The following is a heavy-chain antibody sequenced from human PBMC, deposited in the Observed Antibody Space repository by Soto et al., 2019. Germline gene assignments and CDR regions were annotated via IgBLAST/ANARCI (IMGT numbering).Heavy chain of an antibody. CDR3: AKSMGEGRMVRGVIRPLTYYYYGMDV. Sequence: GASVKVSCKASGGTFSSYAISWVRQAPGQGLEWMGGIIPIFGTANYAQKFQGRVTITADESTSTAYMELSSLRSEDTAVYYCAKSMGEGRMVRGVIRPLTYYYYGMDVWGQGTTVTVS. CDR2: IIPIFGTA. CDR1: GGTFSSYA. V-gene: IGHV1-69*13. J-gene: IGHJ6*02. D-gene: IGHD3-10*01.